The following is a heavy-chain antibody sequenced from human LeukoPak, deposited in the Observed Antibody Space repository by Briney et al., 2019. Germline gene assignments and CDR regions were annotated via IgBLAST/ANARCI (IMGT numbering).Heavy chain of an antibody. CDR1: GFTFSNYD. CDR3: AKDDRGNEAPFDY. CDR2: ISYDGTNK. J-gene: IGHJ4*02. V-gene: IGHV3-30*18. Sequence: PGGSLRLSCAASGFTFSNYDMHWARQAPGKGLEWVAVISYDGTNKYYADSVKGRFTIPRDNSKNTLHLQMNSLRAEDTAVYYCAKDDRGNEAPFDYWGQGTLVTVSS.